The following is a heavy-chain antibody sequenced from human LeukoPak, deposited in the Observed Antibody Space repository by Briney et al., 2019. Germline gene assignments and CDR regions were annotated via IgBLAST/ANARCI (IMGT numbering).Heavy chain of an antibody. D-gene: IGHD2-8*01. V-gene: IGHV3-7*03. J-gene: IGHJ5*01. CDR2: IKQDGSEI. CDR3: ARGRTWFDS. Sequence: WLANIKQDGSEIYYVDSMKGRFTISRDNAKSSLYLQMNSLRAEDTAVYYCARGRTWFDSWGQGTLVTVSS.